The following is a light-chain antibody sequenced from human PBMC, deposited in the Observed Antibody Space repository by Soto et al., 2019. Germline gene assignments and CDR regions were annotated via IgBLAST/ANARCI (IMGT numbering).Light chain of an antibody. Sequence: EIVLTQSPATLSLSPGERAILSCRASQSVSTYLAWYQQKPGQAPRLLIFDASNRATGIPARFSGSGSGIDFTLTISSLEPEDFAVYYCQQRADWPATFGPGTKVDIK. CDR1: QSVSTY. V-gene: IGKV3-11*01. J-gene: IGKJ3*01. CDR3: QQRADWPAT. CDR2: DAS.